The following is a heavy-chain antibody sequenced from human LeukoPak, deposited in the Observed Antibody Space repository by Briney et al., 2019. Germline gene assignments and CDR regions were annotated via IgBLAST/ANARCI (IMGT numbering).Heavy chain of an antibody. CDR1: GFTFSGYA. CDR3: AKDRDYYLVGFFDY. Sequence: GGSLRLSCAASGFTFSGYAMSWVRQAPGKGLEWVSAISGSGVTTYYADSVKGRFTISRDNSKNTLYLQMNSLRVEDTALYYCAKDRDYYLVGFFDYWGQGTLVTVSS. CDR2: ISGSGVTT. D-gene: IGHD3-10*01. V-gene: IGHV3-23*01. J-gene: IGHJ4*02.